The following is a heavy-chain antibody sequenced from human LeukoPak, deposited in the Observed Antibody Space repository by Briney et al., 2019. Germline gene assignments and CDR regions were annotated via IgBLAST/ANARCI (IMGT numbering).Heavy chain of an antibody. V-gene: IGHV4-59*01. J-gene: IGHJ4*02. CDR2: IYYTGSA. D-gene: IGHD5/OR15-5a*01. Sequence: SETPSLTCTVSGGSITSYYWSWIRLPPGKGLEWIGYIYYTGSANYNPSLRSRVTISVDTSKMQFSQKLTSVTAADAAVYYCARSSVGTFDYWGQGTLVTVSS. CDR1: GGSITSYY. CDR3: ARSSVGTFDY.